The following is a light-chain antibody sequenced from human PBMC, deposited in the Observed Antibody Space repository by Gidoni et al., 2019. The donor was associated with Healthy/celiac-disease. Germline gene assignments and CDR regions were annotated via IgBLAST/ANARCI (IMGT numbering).Light chain of an antibody. V-gene: IGLV1-40*01. Sequence: QSVLTQPPSVSGAPGQRVTIPCTGSSSNIGAGYDVHWYQHLPGTAPKLLIYGNSNRPSGVPDRFSGSKSGPSASLAITGLQAEDEADYYCQSYDSSLSGSVFGGGTKLTVL. CDR1: SSNIGAGYD. J-gene: IGLJ2*01. CDR3: QSYDSSLSGSV. CDR2: GNS.